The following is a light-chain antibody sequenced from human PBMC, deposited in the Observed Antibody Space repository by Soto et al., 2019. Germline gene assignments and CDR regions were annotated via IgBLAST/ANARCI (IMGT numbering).Light chain of an antibody. CDR3: QQCGSSST. CDR2: GAS. CDR1: QSVNSN. Sequence: EIVMTQSPATLSLSPGEIATLSCRASQSVNSNLAWYQQKAGQAPRLLIYGASMRATGIPDRFSGSGSGTDFTLTISRLEPEDFAVYYCQQCGSSSTFGQRTRLEIK. J-gene: IGKJ5*01. V-gene: IGKV3-20*01.